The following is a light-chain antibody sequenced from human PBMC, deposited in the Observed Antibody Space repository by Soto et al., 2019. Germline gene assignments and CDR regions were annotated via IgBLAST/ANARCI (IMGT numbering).Light chain of an antibody. CDR1: QTISSW. CDR3: QQYNNWPPVT. V-gene: IGKV1-5*03. CDR2: KAS. J-gene: IGKJ3*01. Sequence: DIQMTQSPSTLSGSVGDRVTITCRASQTISSWLAWYQQKPGKAPKLLIYKASTLKSGVPSRFSGSGSGTEFTLTTSSLQPDDFAVYFCQQYNNWPPVTFGPGTKVDIK.